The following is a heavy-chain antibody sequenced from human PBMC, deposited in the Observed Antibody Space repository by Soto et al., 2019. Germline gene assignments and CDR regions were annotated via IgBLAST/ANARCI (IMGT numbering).Heavy chain of an antibody. D-gene: IGHD5-18*01. CDR3: ARDPGGYSYGPLYYFYF. J-gene: IGHJ4*02. CDR1: GGSISSYY. Sequence: SETLSLTCTVSGGSISSYYWSWIRQPPGKGLEWIGYIYYSGSTNYNPSLKSRVTISVDTSKNQFSLKLSSVTAADTAVYYCARDPGGYSYGPLYYFYFWGQGTLVTVSS. V-gene: IGHV4-59*01. CDR2: IYYSGST.